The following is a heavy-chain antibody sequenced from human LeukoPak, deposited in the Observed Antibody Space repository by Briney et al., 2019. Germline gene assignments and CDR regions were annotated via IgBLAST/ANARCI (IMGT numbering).Heavy chain of an antibody. Sequence: SETLSLTCAVSGTSFSSYYWSWIRQPPGKGLEWIGEVNHSGYTNDNPSLKSRVTISVDTSKNQISLRLRSVTAADTGVYFCARMTTGHDFWGQGTLVTVSS. CDR3: ARMTTGHDF. CDR2: VNHSGYT. V-gene: IGHV4-34*01. CDR1: GTSFSSYY. J-gene: IGHJ4*02. D-gene: IGHD4-17*01.